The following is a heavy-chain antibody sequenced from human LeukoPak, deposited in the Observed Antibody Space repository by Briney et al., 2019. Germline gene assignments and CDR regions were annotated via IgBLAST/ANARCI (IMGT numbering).Heavy chain of an antibody. CDR3: AKDVPY. V-gene: IGHV3-30*18. Sequence: QSGGSLRLSCAASGFTFSSYGMHWVRQAPGKGLEWVAVISYDGSNKYYADSVKGRFTISRDNSKNTLYLQMNSLRAEDTAVYYCAKDVPYWGQGTLVTVSS. CDR1: GFTFSSYG. CDR2: ISYDGSNK. J-gene: IGHJ4*02.